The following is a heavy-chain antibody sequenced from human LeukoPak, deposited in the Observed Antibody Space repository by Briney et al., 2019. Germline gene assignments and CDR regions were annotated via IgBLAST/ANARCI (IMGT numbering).Heavy chain of an antibody. CDR2: ISYDGSNK. CDR1: GFTFSSYA. D-gene: IGHD2-21*02. Sequence: PGGSLRLSCAASGFTFSSYAMHWVRQAPGKGLEWVAVISYDGSNKYYADSVKGRFTISRDNSKNTLYLQMNSLRAEDTAVYYCARDWTPIVVVTATPGYWGQGTLVTVSS. CDR3: ARDWTPIVVVTATPGY. V-gene: IGHV3-30-3*01. J-gene: IGHJ4*02.